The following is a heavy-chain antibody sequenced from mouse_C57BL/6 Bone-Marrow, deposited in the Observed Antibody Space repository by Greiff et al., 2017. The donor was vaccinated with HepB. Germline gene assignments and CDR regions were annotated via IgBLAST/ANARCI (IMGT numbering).Heavy chain of an antibody. CDR3: TTKGVTTSWFAY. CDR2: IDPENGDT. Sequence: VQLQQSGAELVRPGASVKLSCTASGFSIKDDYMHWVKQRPEQGPEWIGWIDPENGDTEYASKFQGKATITADTSSNTAYLQLSSLTSEDTAVYYCTTKGVTTSWFAYWGQGTLVTVSA. J-gene: IGHJ3*01. CDR1: GFSIKDDY. D-gene: IGHD2-2*01. V-gene: IGHV14-4*01.